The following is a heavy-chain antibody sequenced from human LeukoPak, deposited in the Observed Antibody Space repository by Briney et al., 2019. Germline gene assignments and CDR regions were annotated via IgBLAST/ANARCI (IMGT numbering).Heavy chain of an antibody. CDR3: SRDRLGGLDL. Sequence: GGSQRLSCAASGFTFSNYDMLWVRQAPVKGLEWVAVASFLEGHRYYADSVKGRFTISRDNAKNSVYLQMNSLRPEDTAVYYCSRDRLGGLDLWGQGTLVTVSS. V-gene: IGHV3-30*03. D-gene: IGHD5-12*01. CDR2: ASFLEGHR. J-gene: IGHJ5*02. CDR1: GFTFSNYD.